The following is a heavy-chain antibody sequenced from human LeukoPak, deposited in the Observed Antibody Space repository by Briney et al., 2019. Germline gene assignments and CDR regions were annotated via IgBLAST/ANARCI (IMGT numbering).Heavy chain of an antibody. CDR2: ISISSSYI. D-gene: IGHD4-23*01. CDR1: GITFRSYS. V-gene: IGHV3-21*01. Sequence: GGSLRLSVAAPGITFRSYSMNWVRQAPGKGLKWVSSISISSSYIFYADSVKGRFTISRDNAKNSLYLQMNSLRAEDAAVYYCAREEGKGYWGQGTLVTVSS. J-gene: IGHJ4*02. CDR3: AREEGKGY.